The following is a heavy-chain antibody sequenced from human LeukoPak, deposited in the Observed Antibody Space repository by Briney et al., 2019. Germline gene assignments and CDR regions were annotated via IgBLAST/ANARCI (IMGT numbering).Heavy chain of an antibody. CDR1: RFTFSNYV. D-gene: IGHD2-2*01. CDR2: ISVSSGST. CDR3: AKSEGGTSRRPFDY. V-gene: IGHV3-23*01. J-gene: IGHJ4*02. Sequence: PGGSLRLSCAASRFTFSNYVMSWVRQAPGKGLEWVSIISVSSGSTYYADSVKGRFTISRDNSKNTLYLQMNSLRAEDTAVYYCAKSEGGTSRRPFDYWGQRTLVTVSS.